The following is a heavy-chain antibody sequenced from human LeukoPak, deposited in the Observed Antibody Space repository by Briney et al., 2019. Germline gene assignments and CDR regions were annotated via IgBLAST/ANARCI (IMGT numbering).Heavy chain of an antibody. CDR3: ARLVTRVVVVAATHWFDP. CDR1: GGSFSDYY. D-gene: IGHD2-15*01. V-gene: IGHV4-34*01. CDR2: INHSGST. Sequence: SETLSLTCAVYGGSFSDYYRSWIRQPPGKGLEWIGEINHSGSTNYNPSLKSRVTIPVDTSKNQFSLKLSSVTAADTAVYYCARLVTRVVVVAATHWFDPWGQGTLVTVSS. J-gene: IGHJ5*02.